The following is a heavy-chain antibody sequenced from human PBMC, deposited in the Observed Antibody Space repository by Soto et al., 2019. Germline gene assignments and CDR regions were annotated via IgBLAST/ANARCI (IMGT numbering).Heavy chain of an antibody. CDR3: ANAWRDYFDY. Sequence: GGSLRLSCAASGFTFSSYGMHWVRQAPGKGLEWVAVISYDGSNKYYAGSVKGRFTISRDNSKNTLYLQMNSLRAEDTAVYYCANAWRDYFDYWGQGTLVTVSS. CDR2: ISYDGSNK. J-gene: IGHJ4*02. V-gene: IGHV3-30*18. CDR1: GFTFSSYG. D-gene: IGHD3-16*01.